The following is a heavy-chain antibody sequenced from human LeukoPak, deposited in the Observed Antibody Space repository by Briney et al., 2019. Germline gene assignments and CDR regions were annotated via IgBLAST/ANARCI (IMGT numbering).Heavy chain of an antibody. V-gene: IGHV4-38-2*02. CDR1: GYSISSGYY. CDR3: ARSPFRYCSSTSCSYFDY. D-gene: IGHD2-2*01. CDR2: INHSGGT. Sequence: SETLSLTCTVSGYSISSGYYWGWIRQPPGKGLELIGSINHSGGTYYTPSLKSRVTISVDTYKNQFSLKLNSVTAADTAVYYCARSPFRYCSSTSCSYFDYWGQGTLVTVSS. J-gene: IGHJ4*02.